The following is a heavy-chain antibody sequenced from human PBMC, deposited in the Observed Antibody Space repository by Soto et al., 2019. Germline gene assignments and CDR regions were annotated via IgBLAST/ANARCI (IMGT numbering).Heavy chain of an antibody. V-gene: IGHV4-34*01. CDR3: AIPSSSWSFYYYGLDV. J-gene: IGHJ6*02. CDR2: IYPGRST. Sequence: PTETLSLTCAVSGGFVSGYYWSWIRQPPGKGLEWIGEIYPGRSTNYNLSLKSRVTISVDTSKNQFSLKLASVTAADTAVYYCAIPSSSWSFYYYGLDVWGQGTTVTVSS. CDR1: GGFVSGYY. D-gene: IGHD6-13*01.